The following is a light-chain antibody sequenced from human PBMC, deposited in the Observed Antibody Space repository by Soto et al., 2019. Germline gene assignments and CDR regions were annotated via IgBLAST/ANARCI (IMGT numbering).Light chain of an antibody. Sequence: SALTQAASVXGSPGQSITISWTGTSSDVGGYNYVSWYQQHPGKAPKLMIYEVSNRPSGVSNRFSGSKSGNTASLKISGLQAEDEGDYYCSSYISSSTPYVFGTGTKVTVL. V-gene: IGLV2-14*01. CDR2: EVS. CDR3: SSYISSSTPYV. J-gene: IGLJ1*01. CDR1: SSDVGGYNY.